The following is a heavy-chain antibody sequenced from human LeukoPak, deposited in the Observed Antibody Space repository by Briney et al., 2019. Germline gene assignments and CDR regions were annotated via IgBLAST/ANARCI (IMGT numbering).Heavy chain of an antibody. CDR3: ANGYYYDSSGYWDAFDI. CDR2: ISGSGGST. J-gene: IGHJ3*02. CDR1: GFTFSSYG. V-gene: IGHV3-23*01. D-gene: IGHD3-22*01. Sequence: PGGSLRLSCAASGFTFSSYGMSWVRQAPGKGLEWVSAISGSGGSTYYADSVKGRFTISRDNSKNTLYLQMNSLRAEDTAVYYCANGYYYDSSGYWDAFDIWGQGTMVTVSS.